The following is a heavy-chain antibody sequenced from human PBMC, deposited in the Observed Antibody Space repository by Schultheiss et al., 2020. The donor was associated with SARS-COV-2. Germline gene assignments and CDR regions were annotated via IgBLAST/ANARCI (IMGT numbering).Heavy chain of an antibody. Sequence: GESLKISCAASGFTFTSYAMNWVRQAPGKGLEWVSYISSSGSTIYYADSVKGRFTISRDNAKNTLYLQMNSLRAEDTAVYYCARDLPQRIAAAGTSEYYFDYWGQGTLVTVSS. CDR3: ARDLPQRIAAAGTSEYYFDY. D-gene: IGHD6-13*01. V-gene: IGHV3-48*04. J-gene: IGHJ4*02. CDR2: ISSSGSTI. CDR1: GFTFTSYA.